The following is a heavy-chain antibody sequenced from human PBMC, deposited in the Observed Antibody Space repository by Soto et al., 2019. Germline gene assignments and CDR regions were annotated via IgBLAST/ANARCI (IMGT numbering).Heavy chain of an antibody. CDR2: IYYSGST. V-gene: IGHV4-31*03. D-gene: IGHD3-9*01. CDR3: AKDIRGYDILTGYYTG. CDR1: GGSISSGGYY. J-gene: IGHJ4*02. Sequence: SETLSLTCTVSGGSISSGGYYWSWIRQQPGKGLEWIGYIYYSGSTYYNPSLKSRVNISVDTSKNQFSLKLSSVTAADTALYYCAKDIRGYDILTGYYTGWGQGTLVTVSS.